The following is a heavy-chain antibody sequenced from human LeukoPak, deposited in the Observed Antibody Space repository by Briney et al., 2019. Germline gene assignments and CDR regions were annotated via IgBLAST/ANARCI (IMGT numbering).Heavy chain of an antibody. V-gene: IGHV3-20*04. Sequence: PGGSLRLSCAASGFTFYDYGMSWVRHAPGKGLEWGSGINWNGGSTDYADSVKGRFTISRDNAKNSLYLQMSSLRAEGTALYYCASFGDSRYYYYMDVWGKGTTVTVSS. D-gene: IGHD2-21*01. CDR1: GFTFYDYG. CDR3: ASFGDSRYYYYMDV. J-gene: IGHJ6*03. CDR2: INWNGGST.